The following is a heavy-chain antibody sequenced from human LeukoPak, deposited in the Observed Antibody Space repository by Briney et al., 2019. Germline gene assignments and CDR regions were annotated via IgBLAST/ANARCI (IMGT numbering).Heavy chain of an antibody. V-gene: IGHV1-18*01. Sequence: GASVKVSCKASGYTFTSYGISWVRQAPGQGLEWMGWISAYNGNTNYAQKLQGRVTMTTDTSTSTAYMELRSLRSDDTAVYYCARDKASITIFGVPSNWFDPWGQGTLVTVSS. CDR3: ARDKASITIFGVPSNWFDP. J-gene: IGHJ5*02. CDR1: GYTFTSYG. D-gene: IGHD3-3*01. CDR2: ISAYNGNT.